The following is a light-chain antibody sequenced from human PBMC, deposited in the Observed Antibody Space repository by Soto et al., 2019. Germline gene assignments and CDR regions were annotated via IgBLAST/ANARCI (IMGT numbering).Light chain of an antibody. Sequence: EIVLTQSPGTLSLSPGERATLSCRASQSVSSSYLAWYQQRPGQAPRLLIYGASSRATGIPDRFSGSGSGTDFTLTISRLEPEDFEVYYCQQYGSSPFIFGPGTKVDIK. CDR1: QSVSSSY. CDR2: GAS. J-gene: IGKJ3*01. CDR3: QQYGSSPFI. V-gene: IGKV3-20*01.